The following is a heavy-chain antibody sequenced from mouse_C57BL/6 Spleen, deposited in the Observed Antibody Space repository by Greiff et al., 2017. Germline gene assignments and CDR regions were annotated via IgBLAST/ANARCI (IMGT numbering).Heavy chain of an antibody. CDR1: GYTFTSYW. J-gene: IGHJ2*01. Sequence: QVQLQQPGAELVKPGASVKLSCKASGYTFTSYWMHWVKQRPGQGLEWIGMIHPNSGSTNYNEKFKSKATLTVDKSSSTAYMQLSSLTSEDSAVYYCVYSNSYYVDYWGQGTTLTVSA. CDR2: IHPNSGST. D-gene: IGHD2-5*01. CDR3: VYSNSYYVDY. V-gene: IGHV1-64*01.